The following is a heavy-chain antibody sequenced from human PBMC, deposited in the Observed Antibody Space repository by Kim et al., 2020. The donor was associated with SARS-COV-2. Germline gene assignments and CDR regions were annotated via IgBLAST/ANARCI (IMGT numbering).Heavy chain of an antibody. CDR2: IYYTGST. D-gene: IGHD7-27*01. J-gene: IGHJ5*02. V-gene: IGHV4-39*01. Sequence: SETLSLTCTFSGDSISSSTYYWGWIRQPPGKGLEWIGTIYYTGSTYYNPSLKSRVTISADMSNNQFSLKLSSVTAADMALYYCARLGPNWDKPMDSWGPG. CDR1: GDSISSSTYY. CDR3: ARLGPNWDKPMDS.